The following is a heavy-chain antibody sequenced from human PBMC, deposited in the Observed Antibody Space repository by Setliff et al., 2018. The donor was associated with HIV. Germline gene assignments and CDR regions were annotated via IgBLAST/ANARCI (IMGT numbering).Heavy chain of an antibody. D-gene: IGHD3-10*01. CDR2: IYYTGST. CDR1: GGSISSGDYY. Sequence: PSETLSLTCTVSGGSISSGDYYWSWIRQHPRKGLEWIGYIYYTGSTYYNPSLKSRVTISVDTSKNQFSLKLSSVTAADTAVYYCARAPFHYGSGSYQTFDYWGQGTLVTVSS. V-gene: IGHV4-31*03. CDR3: ARAPFHYGSGSYQTFDY. J-gene: IGHJ4*02.